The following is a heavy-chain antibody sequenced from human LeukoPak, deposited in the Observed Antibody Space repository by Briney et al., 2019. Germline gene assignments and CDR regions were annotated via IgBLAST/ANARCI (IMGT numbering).Heavy chain of an antibody. D-gene: IGHD2-15*01. CDR3: ARSLGGGGDY. CDR2: INSDGSSA. Sequence: GGSLRLSCAASGFTLSSYWMHWVRQAPGKGLVWVSRINSDGSSANYADSVKGRFTISRDNAKNTLYLQMNNLRAEDTALYYCARSLGGGGDYWGQGTMVTVSS. J-gene: IGHJ4*02. V-gene: IGHV3-74*01. CDR1: GFTLSSYW.